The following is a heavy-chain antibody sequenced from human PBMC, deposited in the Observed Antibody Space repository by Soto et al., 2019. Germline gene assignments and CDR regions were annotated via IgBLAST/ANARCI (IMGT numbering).Heavy chain of an antibody. Sequence: PGGSLRLSCAASGFTFSNYAMHWVRLAPGKGLEWLAIISYDGDNEYYADSVRGRFTISRDNSKNTLYLQTNNLGHEDTAVYYCARVRRESDDSGRGDYWGQETLVTVSS. V-gene: IGHV3-30*03. D-gene: IGHD3-22*01. CDR2: ISYDGDNE. CDR3: ARVRRESDDSGRGDY. J-gene: IGHJ4*02. CDR1: GFTFSNYA.